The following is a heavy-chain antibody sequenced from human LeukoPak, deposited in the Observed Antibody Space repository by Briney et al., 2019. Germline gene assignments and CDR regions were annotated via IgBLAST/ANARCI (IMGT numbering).Heavy chain of an antibody. Sequence: GGSLRLSCAASGFTFSSYAMSWVRQAPGKGLEWVSAISGSGGSTYYADSVKGRFTISRDNSKNTMYLQMNSLRAEATDVYYCAKGHGYCSSTSCYGVFQYWGQGTLVTVSS. J-gene: IGHJ4*02. CDR2: ISGSGGST. D-gene: IGHD2-2*01. V-gene: IGHV3-23*01. CDR1: GFTFSSYA. CDR3: AKGHGYCSSTSCYGVFQY.